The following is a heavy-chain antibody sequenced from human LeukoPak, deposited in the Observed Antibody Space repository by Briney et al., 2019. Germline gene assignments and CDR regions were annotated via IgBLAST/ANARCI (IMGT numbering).Heavy chain of an antibody. V-gene: IGHV4-39*07. D-gene: IGHD6-19*01. J-gene: IGHJ6*03. CDR3: ARRRLTAPYYYYYMDV. CDR1: GGSISSSSYY. CDR2: INHSGST. Sequence: SETLSLTCTVSGGSISSSSYYWGWIRQPPGKGLEWIGEINHSGSTNYNPSLKSRVTISVDTSKNQFSLKLSSVTAADTAVYYCARRRLTAPYYYYYMDVWGKGTTVTVSS.